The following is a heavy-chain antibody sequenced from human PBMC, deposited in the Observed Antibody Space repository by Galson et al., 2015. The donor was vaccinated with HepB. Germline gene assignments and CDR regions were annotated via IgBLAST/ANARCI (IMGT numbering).Heavy chain of an antibody. CDR1: GFSFSSYW. V-gene: IGHV3-7*03. D-gene: IGHD1-26*01. Sequence: SLRLSCAKSGFSFSSYWMSWVRQAPGKGLEWVANIKQDGSEKYYVDSVKGRFTISRENAKNSLLLEMNSLRAEDTAVYYCSRDHIVGATNFDYWGQGTLVTVSS. CDR2: IKQDGSEK. CDR3: SRDHIVGATNFDY. J-gene: IGHJ4*01.